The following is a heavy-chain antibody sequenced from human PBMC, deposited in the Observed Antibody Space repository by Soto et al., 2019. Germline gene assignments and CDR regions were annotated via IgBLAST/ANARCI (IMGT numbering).Heavy chain of an antibody. J-gene: IGHJ6*02. Sequence: ASVKVSCKASGYTFTGYYMHWVRQAPGQGLEWMGWINPNSGGTNYAQKFQGWVTMTRDTSISTAYMELSRLRSDDTAVYYCARGLGETAVAGRRGAYCYYYYGMDGWGQGSTVTFAS. CDR3: ARGLGETAVAGRRGAYCYYYYGMDG. V-gene: IGHV1-2*04. CDR2: INPNSGGT. D-gene: IGHD6-19*01. CDR1: GYTFTGYY.